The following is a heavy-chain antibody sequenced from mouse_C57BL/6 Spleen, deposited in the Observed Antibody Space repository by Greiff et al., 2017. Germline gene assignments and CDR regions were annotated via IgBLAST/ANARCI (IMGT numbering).Heavy chain of an antibody. CDR2: IHPGDGDT. J-gene: IGHJ3*01. V-gene: IGHV1-82*01. Sequence: QVQLQQSGPELVKPGASVKISCKASGYTFSSSWMNWVKQRPGKGLEWIGRIHPGDGDTNYNGKFKGKATLTADKSSSTAYMQLSSLTSEDSAVYFCARKGCGNYAPWFAYWGQGTLVTVSA. CDR3: ARKGCGNYAPWFAY. CDR1: GYTFSSSW. D-gene: IGHD2-1*01.